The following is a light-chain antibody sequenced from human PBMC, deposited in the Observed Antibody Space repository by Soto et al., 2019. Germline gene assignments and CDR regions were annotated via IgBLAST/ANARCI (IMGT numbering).Light chain of an antibody. J-gene: IGLJ2*01. Sequence: QSALTQPASVSESPGQSITISCSGTSNDVGDYNSVSWFQQHPGKAPKLMIYDVSVRPSGVSIRFSGSQSGNTASLTISGLQAEDEADYYCTSYASSGSVLFGGGTKLTVL. CDR3: TSYASSGSVL. V-gene: IGLV2-14*03. CDR2: DVS. CDR1: SNDVGDYNS.